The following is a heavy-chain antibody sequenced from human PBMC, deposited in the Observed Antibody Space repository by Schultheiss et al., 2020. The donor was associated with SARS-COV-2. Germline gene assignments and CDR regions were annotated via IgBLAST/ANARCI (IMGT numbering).Heavy chain of an antibody. V-gene: IGHV4-59*01. CDR2: IYYSGGT. CDR3: ARGNGWYFY. CDR1: GGSISSYY. Sequence: SQTLSLTCTVSGGSISSYYLSWIRQPPGKGLEWIGYIYYSGGTNYSPSLKSRVTISVDTSKNQFSLNLSSVTAADSAVYYCARGNGWYFYWGQGTQVTVSS. D-gene: IGHD6-19*01. J-gene: IGHJ4*02.